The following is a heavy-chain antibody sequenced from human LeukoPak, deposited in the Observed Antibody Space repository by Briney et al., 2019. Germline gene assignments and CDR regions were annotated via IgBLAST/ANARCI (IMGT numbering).Heavy chain of an antibody. Sequence: PGGSLTLSCAASGLSFSSFAMSWVRQAPARGLEWLSSMKGTGETFYADSVRSRFTLSRDDSRNTVYLQLNNLRVEDTAVYYCARASWVSSADAVRWGQGTVVTVSS. CDR2: MKGTGET. CDR1: GLSFSSFA. D-gene: IGHD3-16*01. J-gene: IGHJ4*02. CDR3: ARASWVSSADAVR. V-gene: IGHV3-23*01.